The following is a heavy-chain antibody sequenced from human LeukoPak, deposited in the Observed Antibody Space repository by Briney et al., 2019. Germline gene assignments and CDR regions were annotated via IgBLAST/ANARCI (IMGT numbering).Heavy chain of an antibody. Sequence: NASETLSLTCTVSGGSISSGDYYWSWIRQPPGKGLEWIGYIYYSGSTYYNPSLKSRVTISVDTSKNQFSLKLSSVTAADAAVYYCARNIVVVPAAILSWFDPWGQGTLVTVSS. CDR1: GGSISSGDYY. CDR3: ARNIVVVPAAILSWFDP. V-gene: IGHV4-30-4*08. D-gene: IGHD2-2*02. CDR2: IYYSGST. J-gene: IGHJ5*02.